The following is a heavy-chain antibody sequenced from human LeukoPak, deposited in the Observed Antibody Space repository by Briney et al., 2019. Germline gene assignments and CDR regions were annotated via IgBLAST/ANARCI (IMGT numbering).Heavy chain of an antibody. CDR3: ARDTSYYGMDV. V-gene: IGHV3-11*01. CDR1: GFTFSDYY. J-gene: IGHJ6*02. Sequence: GGSLRLSCAASGFTFSDYYMSWIRQAPGKGLEGVSYISSSGSSIYYADSVKGRFTISRDNAKNSLYLQMNSLRAEDTAVYYCARDTSYYGMDVWGQGTTVTVSS. D-gene: IGHD3-3*01. CDR2: ISSSGSSI.